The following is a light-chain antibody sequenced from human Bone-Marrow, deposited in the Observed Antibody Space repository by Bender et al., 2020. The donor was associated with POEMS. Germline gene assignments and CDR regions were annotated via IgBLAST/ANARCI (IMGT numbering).Light chain of an antibody. V-gene: IGLV1-40*01. CDR3: CSYADNSVWV. Sequence: QSVLTQPPSVSGAPGQRVTISCTGNSSSIGAGYHVHWYQQLPGTAPKLLIYADSNRPSGVPDRFSGSKSGTSASLAITGLQTEDEADYYCCSYADNSVWVFGGGTKLTVL. CDR2: ADS. CDR1: SSSIGAGYH. J-gene: IGLJ3*02.